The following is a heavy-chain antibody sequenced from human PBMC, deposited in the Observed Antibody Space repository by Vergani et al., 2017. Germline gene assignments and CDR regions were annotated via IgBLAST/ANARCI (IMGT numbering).Heavy chain of an antibody. D-gene: IGHD6-13*01. CDR2: ISYDRSNK. CDR1: GFTFCSNV. V-gene: IGHV3-30*18. CDR3: AKDGIAAAGFHMYYFDY. Sequence: QVQLVESGGGVVQPGGSLRLSCAASGFTFCSNVMHWVRRAPGKGLEWVAVISYDRSNKYYAGSVKGRFTISRENSKNTLYLQMNSLRAEDTAVYYCAKDGIAAAGFHMYYFDYWGQGSLVTVSS. J-gene: IGHJ4*02.